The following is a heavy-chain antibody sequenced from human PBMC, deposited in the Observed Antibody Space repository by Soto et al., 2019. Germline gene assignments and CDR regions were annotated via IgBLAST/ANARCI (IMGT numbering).Heavy chain of an antibody. CDR3: ASGYSGYPFDY. CDR1: GGSISSYY. V-gene: IGHV4-59*01. J-gene: IGHJ4*02. Sequence: SETLSLTCTVSGGSISSYYWSWIRQPPGKGLEWIGYIYYSGSTNYNPSLKSRVTISVDTSKNQFSLKLSSVTAADTAVYYCASGYSGYPFDYWGQGTLVTVSS. D-gene: IGHD5-12*01. CDR2: IYYSGST.